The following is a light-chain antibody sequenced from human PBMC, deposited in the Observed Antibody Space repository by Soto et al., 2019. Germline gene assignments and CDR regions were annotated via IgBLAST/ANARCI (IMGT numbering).Light chain of an antibody. V-gene: IGKV2-30*01. J-gene: IGKJ5*01. Sequence: DIVMTQSPLSLPVALGQPASISCRSSQSLVYSGGNTYLSWFQQRPGQSPRRLIYKVSNRDSGVPDRFSGSGSGTDFTLKISRVEAEDVGVYYCMQGSHWPSITFGQGTRLEMK. CDR1: QSLVYSGGNTY. CDR3: MQGSHWPSIT. CDR2: KVS.